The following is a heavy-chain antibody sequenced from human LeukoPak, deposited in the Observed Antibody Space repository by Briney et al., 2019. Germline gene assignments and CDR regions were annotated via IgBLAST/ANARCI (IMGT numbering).Heavy chain of an antibody. J-gene: IGHJ4*02. CDR3: ARSPSSGCYFDY. CDR1: GGSISSGSYY. CDR2: IYTSGST. V-gene: IGHV4-61*02. D-gene: IGHD6-19*01. Sequence: PSQTLSLTCTVSGGSISSGSYYWSWIRQPAGKGLEWIGRIYTSGSTNYNPSLKSRVTISVDTSKNQFSLKLSSVTAADTAVYYCARSPSSGCYFDYWGQGTLVTVSS.